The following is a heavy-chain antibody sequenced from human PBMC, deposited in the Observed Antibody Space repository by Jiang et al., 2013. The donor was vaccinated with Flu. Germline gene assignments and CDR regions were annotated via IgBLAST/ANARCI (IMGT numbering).Heavy chain of an antibody. CDR1: GFIFSSYS. D-gene: IGHD2-2*01. CDR2: ISYDGSNR. J-gene: IGHJ6*02. V-gene: IGHV3-30-3*01. Sequence: QLVESGGGVVQPGRSLRLSCAASGFIFSSYSMHWVRQAPGKGLEWVAVISYDGSNRYYADSVKGRFTISRDNSKNTLYLQMNSLRAEDTAVYYCARILARVVMPAAMFYYGMDVWGQGTTVTVSS. CDR3: ARILARVVMPAAMFYYGMDV.